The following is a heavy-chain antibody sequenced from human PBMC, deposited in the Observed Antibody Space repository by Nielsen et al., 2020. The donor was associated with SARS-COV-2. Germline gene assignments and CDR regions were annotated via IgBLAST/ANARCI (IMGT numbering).Heavy chain of an antibody. D-gene: IGHD1-14*01. J-gene: IGHJ4*02. Sequence: SLKISCAASGFTFSSYAMSWVRQAPGKGLEWVSGISWNSGSIAYADSVKGRFTISRDNAKNSLHLQMNSLRAEDTAFYYCARGRRVGTTLFEYWGQGTLVTVSS. CDR2: ISWNSGSI. CDR3: ARGRRVGTTLFEY. V-gene: IGHV3-9*01. CDR1: GFTFSSYA.